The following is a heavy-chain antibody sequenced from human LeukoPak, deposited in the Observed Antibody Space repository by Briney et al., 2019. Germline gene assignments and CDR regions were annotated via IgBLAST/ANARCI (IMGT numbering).Heavy chain of an antibody. CDR1: GFTFSSYS. Sequence: GGSLRLSCAASGFTFSSYSMNWVRQAPGKGLEWVSYISSSSSTIYYADSVKGRFTISRDNAKNSLYLQMNSLRAEDTAVYYCARGASWIQLWLGPPETFDYWGQGTLVTVSS. J-gene: IGHJ4*02. CDR3: ARGASWIQLWLGPPETFDY. V-gene: IGHV3-48*01. D-gene: IGHD5-18*01. CDR2: ISSSSSTI.